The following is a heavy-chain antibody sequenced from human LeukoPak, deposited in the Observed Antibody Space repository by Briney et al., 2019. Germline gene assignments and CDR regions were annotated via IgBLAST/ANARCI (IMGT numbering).Heavy chain of an antibody. CDR2: IKQDGSEI. D-gene: IGHD1-26*01. J-gene: IGHJ4*02. CDR3: ARDKVVGATYIDY. V-gene: IGHV3-7*01. Sequence: GGSLRLSCAASGFTFSNFWMSWVRQAPGKGLEWVANIKQDGSEIYYVDSVKGRFTISRDNAKNSLYLQMNSLRVEDTTVYYCARDKVVGATYIDYWGQGTLVTVSS. CDR1: GFTFSNFW.